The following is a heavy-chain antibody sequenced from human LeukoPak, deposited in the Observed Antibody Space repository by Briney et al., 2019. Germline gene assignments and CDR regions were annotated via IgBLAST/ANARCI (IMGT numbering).Heavy chain of an antibody. V-gene: IGHV1-2*02. CDR3: AKDQQGDLDY. CDR2: INPSSGGT. D-gene: IGHD6-13*01. Sequence: GASVKVSXKASGYTFTGYYMHWVRQAPGQGLEWMGWINPSSGGTNYAQKFQGRVTMTRDTSISTAYMELSRLRSDDTAVYYCAKDQQGDLDYWGQGTLVTVSS. CDR1: GYTFTGYY. J-gene: IGHJ4*02.